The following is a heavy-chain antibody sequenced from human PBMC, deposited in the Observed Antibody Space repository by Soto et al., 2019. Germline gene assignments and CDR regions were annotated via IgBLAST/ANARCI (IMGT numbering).Heavy chain of an antibody. CDR2: IKEDGGEK. J-gene: IGHJ6*02. Sequence: PGGSLRLSCAASGFTFSSDWMSWVRQAPGKGLKWVANIKEDGGEKNYVDSVKGRFTISRDNAKNSLYLQMNSLRVEDTAVYYCGRDMDVWGQGTTVTVSS. CDR1: GFTFSSDW. CDR3: GRDMDV. V-gene: IGHV3-7*05.